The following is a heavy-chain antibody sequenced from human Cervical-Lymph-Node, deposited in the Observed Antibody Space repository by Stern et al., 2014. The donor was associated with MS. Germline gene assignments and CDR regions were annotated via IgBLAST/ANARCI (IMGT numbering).Heavy chain of an antibody. CDR3: ARYDDTSGYYQVGGLDS. J-gene: IGHJ4*02. CDR1: GGSISSSHR. Sequence: QLQLQESGPGLVKPSGSLSLTCAVSGGSISSSHRWSWVRPPPGKGLGWIGEIYRCGIPNNTRPLKGRVTLSGDKTKNQFSMKLTSVTAADTAIYFCARYDDTSGYYQVGGLDSWGQGTLVSVSS. CDR2: IYRCGIP. D-gene: IGHD3-22*01. V-gene: IGHV4-4*02.